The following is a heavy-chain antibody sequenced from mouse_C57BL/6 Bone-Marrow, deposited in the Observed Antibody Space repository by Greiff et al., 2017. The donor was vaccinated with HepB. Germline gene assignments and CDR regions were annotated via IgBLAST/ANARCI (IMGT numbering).Heavy chain of an antibody. Sequence: EVQLQQSGPELVKPGASVKISCKASGYTFTDYYMNWVKQSHGKSLEWIGDINPNNGGTSYNQKFKGKSTLTVDKSSSTAYMELRSLTSEDSAVYYCARYYGNFYLYFDVWGTGTTVTVSS. CDR2: INPNNGGT. D-gene: IGHD2-1*01. V-gene: IGHV1-26*01. CDR1: GYTFTDYY. CDR3: ARYYGNFYLYFDV. J-gene: IGHJ1*03.